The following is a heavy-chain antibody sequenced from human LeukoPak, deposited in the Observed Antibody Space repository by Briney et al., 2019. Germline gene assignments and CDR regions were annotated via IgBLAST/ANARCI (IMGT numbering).Heavy chain of an antibody. CDR3: ARGYSYASTY. Sequence: PGGSVSLSCSASGFTFRSCPMNRFRQVPGKGLEWVSSISGSDDSTHYADSVKGRFSISIDNATNSLNLQMDSLRDDDTAVYYSARGYSYASTYCGQGTLVTVSS. CDR1: GFTFRSCP. CDR2: ISGSDDST. V-gene: IGHV3-23*01. J-gene: IGHJ4*02. D-gene: IGHD5-18*01.